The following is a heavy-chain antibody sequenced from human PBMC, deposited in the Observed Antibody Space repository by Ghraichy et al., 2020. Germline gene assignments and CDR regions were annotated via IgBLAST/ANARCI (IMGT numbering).Heavy chain of an antibody. CDR2: IYSCGST. V-gene: IGHV3-66*03. D-gene: IGHD2-15*01. CDR3: ARGPLGGSCYTEYYYYGMDV. CDR1: GFTVSSNY. Sequence: GGSLRLSCAASGFTVSSNYMSWVRQAPGKGLEWVSVIYSCGSTYYADSVKGRFTISRDNSKNTLYLQMNSLRAEDTAVYYCARGPLGGSCYTEYYYYGMDVWGQGTTVTVSS. J-gene: IGHJ6*02.